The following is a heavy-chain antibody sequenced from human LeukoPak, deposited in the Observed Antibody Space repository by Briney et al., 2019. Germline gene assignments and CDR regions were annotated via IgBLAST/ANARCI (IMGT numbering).Heavy chain of an antibody. Sequence: GGSLRLSCAASGFTFSSYGMHWVRQAPGKGLEWVALISYDERNKFYVDSVKGRFTISRDNSKNTLYLQMNSLRAEDTAVYYCARDYVAVAGLDYWGQGTLVTVSS. CDR2: ISYDERNK. J-gene: IGHJ4*02. CDR1: GFTFSSYG. CDR3: ARDYVAVAGLDY. V-gene: IGHV3-30*03. D-gene: IGHD6-19*01.